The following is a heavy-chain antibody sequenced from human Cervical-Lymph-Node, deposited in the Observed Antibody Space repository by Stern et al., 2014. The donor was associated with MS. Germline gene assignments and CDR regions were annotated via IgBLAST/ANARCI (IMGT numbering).Heavy chain of an antibody. V-gene: IGHV3-73*01. Sequence: EVQLVQSGGGLVQPGGSLKLSCAASGVTFSASVVHWVRQAPGKGLEWVGRIRSKAHNYATTYAASMKGRFNISRADSNNTAYLLLNSLKTEDTAVYYCTPASAIWGQGTMVTVSS. CDR1: GVTFSASV. CDR2: IRSKAHNYAT. CDR3: TPASAI. J-gene: IGHJ3*02.